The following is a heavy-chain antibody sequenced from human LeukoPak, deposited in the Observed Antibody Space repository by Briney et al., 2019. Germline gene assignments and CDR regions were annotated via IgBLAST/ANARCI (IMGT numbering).Heavy chain of an antibody. Sequence: SQTLSLTCTVSGGSINSGVYYWSEIRQYPGKGLEWIGSIFYSGSTYYNPSLKSRFTISVDTSKNQFSLKLSFVTAADTAVYYCAREYSDILTGYYLFDSWGQGTLVTVSS. CDR2: IFYSGST. D-gene: IGHD3-9*01. CDR3: AREYSDILTGYYLFDS. J-gene: IGHJ4*02. V-gene: IGHV4-31*03. CDR1: GGSINSGVYY.